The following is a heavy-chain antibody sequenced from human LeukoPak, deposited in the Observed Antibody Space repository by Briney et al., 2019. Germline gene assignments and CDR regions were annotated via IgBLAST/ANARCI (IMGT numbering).Heavy chain of an antibody. D-gene: IGHD3-10*01. V-gene: IGHV4-39*01. CDR2: IYYSGST. CDR3: ARRHFGSALRDY. J-gene: IGHJ4*02. CDR1: GGSISSGSYY. Sequence: SETLSLTCTVSGGSISSGSYYWGWIRQPTGKGLEWIGNIYYSGSTSYNPSLKSRVTISVDTSKNQFSLKLSSVTAADTAVYYCARRHFGSALRDYWGQGTLVTVSS.